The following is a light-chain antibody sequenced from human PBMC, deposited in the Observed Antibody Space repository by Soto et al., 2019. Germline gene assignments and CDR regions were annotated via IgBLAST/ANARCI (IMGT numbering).Light chain of an antibody. CDR3: QQYNNWPRT. CDR1: QSVSSN. V-gene: IGKV3-15*01. Sequence: EIVMTQSPATLSVSPGERATLSCRASQSVSSNLAWYQQKPGQAPRLLIYGASTRATGIPARFSGSGSGTDFTLTISSLQSEDFAVYYCQQYNNWPRTFGQGPKVDIK. J-gene: IGKJ1*01. CDR2: GAS.